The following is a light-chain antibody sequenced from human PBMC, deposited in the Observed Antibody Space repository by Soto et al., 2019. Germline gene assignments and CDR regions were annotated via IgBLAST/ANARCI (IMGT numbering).Light chain of an antibody. CDR1: TSNIGNNY. V-gene: IGLV1-51*02. CDR3: GTWDSSLSDSWV. Sequence: QSVLTQPPSVSAAPGQKVTISCSGSTSNIGNNYVSWYQHLPGTAPKLLIYENNKRPSGIPDRFSGSKSGTSATLGITGLQTGDEADYYCGTWDSSLSDSWVFGGGTKLTVL. CDR2: ENN. J-gene: IGLJ3*02.